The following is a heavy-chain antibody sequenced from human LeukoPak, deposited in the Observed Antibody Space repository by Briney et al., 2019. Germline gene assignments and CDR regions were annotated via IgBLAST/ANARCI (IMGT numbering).Heavy chain of an antibody. CDR2: INPNSGGT. Sequence: ASVKVSCKASGYTFTGYYMHWVRQAPGQGLEWMGWINPNSGGTNYAQKFQGRVTMTTDTSTSTAYMELRSLRSDDTAVYYCARDGLVEASHLFDYWGQGTLVTVSS. V-gene: IGHV1-2*02. J-gene: IGHJ4*02. D-gene: IGHD3/OR15-3a*01. CDR1: GYTFTGYY. CDR3: ARDGLVEASHLFDY.